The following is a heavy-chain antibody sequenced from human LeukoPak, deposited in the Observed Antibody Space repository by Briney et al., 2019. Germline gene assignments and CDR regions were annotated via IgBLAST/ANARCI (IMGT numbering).Heavy chain of an antibody. V-gene: IGHV3-30*18. CDR2: ISYDGSNK. CDR3: AKDSYRWELIRPGGV. J-gene: IGHJ6*04. Sequence: PGGSLRLSCADSGFTLSTYGMHWVRQAPGKGLEWVAFISYDGSNKYYVDSVKGRFTISRDNSKNTLYLQMNSLRAEDTAVYYCAKDSYRWELIRPGGVWGKGTTVTISS. CDR1: GFTLSTYG. D-gene: IGHD1-26*01.